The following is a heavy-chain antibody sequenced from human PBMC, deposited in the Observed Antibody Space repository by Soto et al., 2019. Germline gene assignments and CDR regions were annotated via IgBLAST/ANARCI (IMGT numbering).Heavy chain of an antibody. CDR3: ARLGEYYDFWSGTYNWFDP. Sequence: LSLTCAVYGGSFSGYYWSWIRQPPGKGLEWIGEINHSGSTNSSPSLKSRVTISVDTSKNQFSLKLSSVTAADTAVYYCARLGEYYDFWSGTYNWFDPWGQGTLGTVSS. V-gene: IGHV4-34*01. J-gene: IGHJ5*02. CDR2: INHSGST. D-gene: IGHD3-3*01. CDR1: GGSFSGYY.